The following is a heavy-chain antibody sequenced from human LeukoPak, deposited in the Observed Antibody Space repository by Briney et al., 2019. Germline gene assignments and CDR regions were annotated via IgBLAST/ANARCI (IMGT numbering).Heavy chain of an antibody. V-gene: IGHV1-2*02. Sequence: ASVKVSCKASGYTFTGYYMHWVRQAPGQGLEWMGWINPNSGGTNYAQKFQGRVTMTRDTSISTAYMELSRLRSDDTAVYYCARAETVVTPNVWFDPWGQVTLVTVSS. J-gene: IGHJ5*02. CDR2: INPNSGGT. CDR3: ARAETVVTPNVWFDP. CDR1: GYTFTGYY. D-gene: IGHD4-23*01.